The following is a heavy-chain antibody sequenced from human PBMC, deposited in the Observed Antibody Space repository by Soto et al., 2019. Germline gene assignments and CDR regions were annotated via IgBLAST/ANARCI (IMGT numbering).Heavy chain of an antibody. V-gene: IGHV1-8*01. J-gene: IGHJ5*02. CDR2: MNPNSGNT. CDR1: GYTFTSYD. Sequence: QVQLVQSGAEVKKPGASVKVSCKASGYTFTSYDINWVRQATGQGLEWMGWMNPNSGNTGYAQKFQGRVTMTRNTSLSTAYMELSSLRSEDTAVYYCARKRIVRNWFDPWGQGTLVTVSS. D-gene: IGHD1-26*01. CDR3: ARKRIVRNWFDP.